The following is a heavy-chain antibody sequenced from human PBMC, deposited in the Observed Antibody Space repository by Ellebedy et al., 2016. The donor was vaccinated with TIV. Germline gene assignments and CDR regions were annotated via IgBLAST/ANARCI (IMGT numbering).Heavy chain of an antibody. CDR3: ARDYCSSTSCPYYYYYGMDV. V-gene: IGHV1-2*02. Sequence: ASVTVSCXASGYTFTGYYIHWVRQAPGQGLEWMGWINPNSGDTNYAQKFQGRVTMTRDTSISTAYMELSRLRSDDTAVYYCARDYCSSTSCPYYYYYGMDVWGQGTTVTVSS. CDR2: INPNSGDT. CDR1: GYTFTGYY. J-gene: IGHJ6*02. D-gene: IGHD2-2*01.